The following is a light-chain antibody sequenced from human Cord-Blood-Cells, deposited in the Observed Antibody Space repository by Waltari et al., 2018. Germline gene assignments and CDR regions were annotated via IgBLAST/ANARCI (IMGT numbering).Light chain of an antibody. V-gene: IGKV1-33*01. CDR3: QQYDKLPRT. CDR2: DAS. CDR1: QDISNY. Sequence: DIQMTQSPSSLSASVGDRVTITCQASQDISNYLNWYQQKPGKAPKLLIYDASNFETGVPSRFSGSGSGTDFTFTISSLQPEDIATYYCQQYDKLPRTFGQGTKVEIK. J-gene: IGKJ1*01.